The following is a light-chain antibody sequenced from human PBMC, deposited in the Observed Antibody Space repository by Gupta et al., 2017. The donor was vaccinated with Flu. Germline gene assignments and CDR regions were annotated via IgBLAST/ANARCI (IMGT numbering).Light chain of an antibody. CDR3: QQYKSYPLT. J-gene: IGKJ4*01. CDR1: QSFSTY. V-gene: IGKV1-5*03. CDR2: KAS. Sequence: PSTLSASVRDRVTITCRASQSFSTYLAWYQQKPAKTPRLLIYKASNLESGVPSRFSASGSGTEFTLTISSLQPDDFATYYCQQYKSYPLTFGGGTKVEIK.